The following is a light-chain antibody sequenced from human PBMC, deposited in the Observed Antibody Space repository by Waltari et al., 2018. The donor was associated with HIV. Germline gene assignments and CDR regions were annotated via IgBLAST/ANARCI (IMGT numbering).Light chain of an antibody. Sequence: DIQMTQSPSSLSASVGDRVTITCRASQGIGNYLAWFQQKPGKAPKSLLYGASILQSGVPSKFSGSGSVTDFTLTIRSLQPEDFATYFCQQYHTYPWTFGQGTKVEIK. CDR2: GAS. CDR1: QGIGNY. V-gene: IGKV1-16*02. J-gene: IGKJ1*01. CDR3: QQYHTYPWT.